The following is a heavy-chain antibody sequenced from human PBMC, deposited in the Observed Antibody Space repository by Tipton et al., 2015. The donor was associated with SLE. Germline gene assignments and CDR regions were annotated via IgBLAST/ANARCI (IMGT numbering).Heavy chain of an antibody. CDR1: GGSITSSSYF. Sequence: TLSLTCTVSGGSITSSSYFWGWIRQSPGKGLEWIGNINTGGGTYRNPSLMSRVTISVDTSKTQFSLIVTSVTAADTAVYYCVRGLWAYYYYMDVWGKGTKVTVSS. V-gene: IGHV4-39*07. CDR2: INTGGGT. J-gene: IGHJ6*03. CDR3: VRGLWAYYYYMDV. D-gene: IGHD7-27*01.